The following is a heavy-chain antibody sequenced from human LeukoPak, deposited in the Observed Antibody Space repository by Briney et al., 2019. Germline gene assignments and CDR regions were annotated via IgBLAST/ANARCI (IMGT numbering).Heavy chain of an antibody. J-gene: IGHJ6*02. CDR2: ISGSGGGT. D-gene: IGHD2-15*01. CDR1: GFTFSSYA. Sequence: PGGSLRLSCAASGFTFSSYAMSWVRQAPGKGLEWVSAISGSGGGTYYADSVKGRFTISRDNSKNTLYLQMNSLRAEDTAVYYCAKVGCSGGSCYTSSVYYYYGMDVWGQGTTVTVSS. V-gene: IGHV3-23*01. CDR3: AKVGCSGGSCYTSSVYYYYGMDV.